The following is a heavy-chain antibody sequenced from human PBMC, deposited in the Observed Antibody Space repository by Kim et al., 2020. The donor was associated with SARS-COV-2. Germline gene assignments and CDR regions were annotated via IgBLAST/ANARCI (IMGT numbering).Heavy chain of an antibody. CDR3: ARTWTQLWPVDY. D-gene: IGHD5-18*01. J-gene: IGHJ4*02. Sequence: SDPDSVKGRYNNSSDNANNTLYVQINRLEAEDTAVYYCARTWTQLWPVDYWGQGTLVTVSS. V-gene: IGHV3-74*01.